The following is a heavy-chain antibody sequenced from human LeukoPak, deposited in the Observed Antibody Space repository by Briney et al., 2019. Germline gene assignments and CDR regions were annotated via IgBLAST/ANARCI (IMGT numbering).Heavy chain of an antibody. CDR2: IKQDGSAK. D-gene: IGHD3-10*01. V-gene: IGHV3-7*01. CDR1: GFIFSDYY. Sequence: GGSLRLSCAAPGFIFSDYYMSWVRQAPGKGLEWVANIKQDGSAKYYVDSVKGRFTISRDNAKKSLHLQMNSLRVEDTAIYYCARDLWPEDYWGQGTLVTVSS. CDR3: ARDLWPEDY. J-gene: IGHJ4*02.